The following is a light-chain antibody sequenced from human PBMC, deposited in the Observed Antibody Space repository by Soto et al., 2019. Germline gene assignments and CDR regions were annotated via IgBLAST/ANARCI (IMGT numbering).Light chain of an antibody. Sequence: EIVLTQSPGTLSLSPGERATLSCRASQSVSSSYLAWYQQKPGHAPSLLIYGASSRATGIPARFSGSGAGTDFTLTISRLEPEDFAVYYCQQYGSSPGTFGQGTRWIS. CDR2: GAS. CDR1: QSVSSSY. J-gene: IGKJ1*01. CDR3: QQYGSSPGT. V-gene: IGKV3-20*01.